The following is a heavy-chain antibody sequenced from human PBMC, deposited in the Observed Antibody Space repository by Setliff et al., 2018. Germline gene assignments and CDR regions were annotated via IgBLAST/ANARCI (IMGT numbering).Heavy chain of an antibody. J-gene: IGHJ6*02. V-gene: IGHV1-69*10. CDR2: IIPILGIA. Sequence: GASVKVSCKASGYSFGSYNMHWVRQAPGQGLEWMGGIIPILGIANYAQKFQGRVTITADESTSTAYMELSSLRSEDTAVYYCARGAYYYYYGMDVWGQGTTVTVSS. CDR3: ARGAYYYYYGMDV. CDR1: GYSFGSYN.